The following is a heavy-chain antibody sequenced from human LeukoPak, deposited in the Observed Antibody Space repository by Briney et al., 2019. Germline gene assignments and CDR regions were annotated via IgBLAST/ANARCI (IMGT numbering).Heavy chain of an antibody. CDR3: ARVGYTSRALDY. V-gene: IGHV4-34*01. J-gene: IGHJ4*02. CDR2: INHSGRT. D-gene: IGHD6-13*01. CDR1: GGSFSGYY. Sequence: PSETLSLTCAVYGGSFSGYYWSWLRQPPGKGLEWIGEINHSGRTNYNPSLKSRVTISVDTSKNQFSLKLSSVTAADTAVYYCARVGYTSRALDYWGQGTLVTVSS.